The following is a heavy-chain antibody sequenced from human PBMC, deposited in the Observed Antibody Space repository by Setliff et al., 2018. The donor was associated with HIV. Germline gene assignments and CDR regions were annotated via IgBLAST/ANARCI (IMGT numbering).Heavy chain of an antibody. V-gene: IGHV3-30*04. J-gene: IGHJ4*02. CDR3: VGGHYDLWSGYVNYYLDL. CDR1: GFMFGSYG. Sequence: GGSLRLSCAASGFMFGSYGMHWVRQAPVKGLEWMALISNDGSHKYYADSVKGRFTISRDNSKNTLYLRMDSLRPEDTALYYCVGGHYDLWSGYVNYYLDLWGQRTLVTVSS. CDR2: ISNDGSHK. D-gene: IGHD3-3*01.